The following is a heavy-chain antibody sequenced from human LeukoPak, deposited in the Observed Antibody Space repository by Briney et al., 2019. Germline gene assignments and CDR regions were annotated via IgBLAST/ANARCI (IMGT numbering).Heavy chain of an antibody. Sequence: GGSLRLSCAASGFTVSANYLTWVRQAPGKGLEWVSIIYSGGSTNYADSVRGRFTISRDNSKNTLYLQMNSLRVEDTAVYYCTRDRPYSGTDYWGQGTLVTVSS. V-gene: IGHV3-53*01. J-gene: IGHJ4*02. D-gene: IGHD1-26*01. CDR1: GFTVSANY. CDR3: TRDRPYSGTDY. CDR2: IYSGGST.